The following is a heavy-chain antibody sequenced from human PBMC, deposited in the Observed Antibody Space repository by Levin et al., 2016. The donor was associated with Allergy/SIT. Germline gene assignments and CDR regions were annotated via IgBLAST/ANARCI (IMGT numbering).Heavy chain of an antibody. CDR1: GGSIGSSNW. V-gene: IGHV4-4*02. CDR2: IHHRGST. CDR3: ARYSYSSRWYSAFDI. J-gene: IGHJ3*02. Sequence: GSLRLSCGVSGGSIGSSNWWSWVRQSPGKGLEWIGEIHHRGSTNYNPSLKSRVTISVDTSKNQFSLKLSSVTAADTAVYYCARYSYSSRWYSAFDIWGQGTVVAVSS. D-gene: IGHD6-13*01.